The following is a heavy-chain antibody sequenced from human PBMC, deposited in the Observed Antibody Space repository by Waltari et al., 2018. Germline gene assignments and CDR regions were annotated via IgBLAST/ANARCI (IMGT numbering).Heavy chain of an antibody. V-gene: IGHV4-34*01. CDR2: INHSGST. J-gene: IGHJ4*02. Sequence: QVQLQQWGAGLLKPSETLSLTCAVYGGSFSGYYWSWIRQPPGKGLEWIGEINHSGSTNDNPSLKSRVTISVDTSKNQFSLKLSSVTAADTAVYYCARGLLGGGIDYWGQGTLVTVSS. CDR3: ARGLLGGGIDY. CDR1: GGSFSGYY. D-gene: IGHD7-27*01.